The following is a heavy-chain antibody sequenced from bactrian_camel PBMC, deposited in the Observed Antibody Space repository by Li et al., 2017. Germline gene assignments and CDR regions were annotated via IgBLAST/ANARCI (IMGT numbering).Heavy chain of an antibody. CDR1: GYTVSRYI. D-gene: IGHD4*01. V-gene: IGHV3-2*01. Sequence: VQLVESGGGSVQVGGSLRLSCVASGYTVSRYIMAWFRQAPGKEREGVAMAVTTSNLVYTDSVKGRFTISKSNTNYTLYLQMDSLKVDDTAMYYCAADMFLRPCREFKGAAKYWGQGTQVTVS. CDR2: MAVTTSNL. CDR3: AADMFLRPCREFKGAAKY. J-gene: IGHJ4*01.